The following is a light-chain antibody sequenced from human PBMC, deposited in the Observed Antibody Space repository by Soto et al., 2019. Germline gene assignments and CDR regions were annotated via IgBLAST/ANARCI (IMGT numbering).Light chain of an antibody. V-gene: IGLV2-14*01. CDR1: SSDVGGYIY. CDR3: SSYINSITFVV. J-gene: IGLJ2*01. Sequence: QSALTQPASVSGSPGQSITISCTGTSSDVGGYIYVSWYQQHPGKAPKLMIYDVTSRPSGVSYRFSGSKSGNTASLTISGLQAEDEADYYCSSYINSITFVVFGGGTQLTVL. CDR2: DVT.